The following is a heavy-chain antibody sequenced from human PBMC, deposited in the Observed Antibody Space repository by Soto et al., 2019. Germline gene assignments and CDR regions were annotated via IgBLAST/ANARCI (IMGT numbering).Heavy chain of an antibody. CDR2: ISGSGGST. Sequence: GGSLRLSCAASGFTFSSYAMSWVRQAPGKGLEWVSAISGSGGSTYYADSVKGRFTISRDNSKNTLYLQMNSLRAEDTAVYYCAKDPMITFGGILFFDYWGQGTLVTVSS. CDR3: AKDPMITFGGILFFDY. J-gene: IGHJ4*02. D-gene: IGHD3-16*01. CDR1: GFTFSSYA. V-gene: IGHV3-23*01.